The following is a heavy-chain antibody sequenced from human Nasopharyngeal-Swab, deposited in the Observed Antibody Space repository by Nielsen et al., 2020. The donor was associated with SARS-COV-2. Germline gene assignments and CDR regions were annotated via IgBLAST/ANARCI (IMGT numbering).Heavy chain of an antibody. D-gene: IGHD3-22*01. J-gene: IGHJ4*02. CDR1: GFTFSSYW. CDR2: ISGSGGST. Sequence: GESLKISCAASGFTFSSYWMSWVRQAPGKGLEWVSAISGSGGSTYYADSVKGRFTISRDNSKNTLYLQMNSLRAEDTAVYYCAKDGPYYYDSSGYYRGVASFDYWGQGTLVTVSS. V-gene: IGHV3-23*01. CDR3: AKDGPYYYDSSGYYRGVASFDY.